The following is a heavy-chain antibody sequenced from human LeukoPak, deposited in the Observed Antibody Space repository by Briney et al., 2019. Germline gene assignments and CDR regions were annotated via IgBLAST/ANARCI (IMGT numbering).Heavy chain of an antibody. Sequence: SETLSLTCTVSGVSISSSSYYWGWIRQPPGKGLEWIGSIYYSGSTYYNPSLKSLVTISVDTSKNQFSLKLSSVTAADTAVYYCARGASEYSYGFSLSSRYMDVWGKGTTVTVSS. CDR3: ARGASEYSYGFSLSSRYMDV. J-gene: IGHJ6*03. V-gene: IGHV4-39*07. CDR2: IYYSGST. D-gene: IGHD5-18*01. CDR1: GVSISSSSYY.